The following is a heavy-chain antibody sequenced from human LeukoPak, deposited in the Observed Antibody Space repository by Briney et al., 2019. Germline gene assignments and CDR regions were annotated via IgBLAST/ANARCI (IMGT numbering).Heavy chain of an antibody. J-gene: IGHJ5*02. V-gene: IGHV1-8*01. D-gene: IGHD2-2*01. Sequence: GASVKVSCKASGYTFTSYDINWVRQATGQGLEWMGWMNPNSGNTGYAQKFQGRVTMTRNTSISTAYMELSSLRSEDTAVYYCARDTDPVVPAATGWFDPWGQGTLVTVSS. CDR1: GYTFTSYD. CDR2: MNPNSGNT. CDR3: ARDTDPVVPAATGWFDP.